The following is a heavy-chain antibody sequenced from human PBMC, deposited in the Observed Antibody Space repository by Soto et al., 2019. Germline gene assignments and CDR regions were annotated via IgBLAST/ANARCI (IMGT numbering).Heavy chain of an antibody. V-gene: IGHV4-39*07. CDR1: GGSIDSSDFY. CDR2: TNHSGNT. CDR3: ARGVSYYMDV. Sequence: SETLSLTCSVSGGSIDSSDFYWVWIRQPPGEGLEWIGETNHSGNTNYNPSLKSRVTISVDTSKNQFSLKLSSVTAADTAVYYCARGVSYYMDVWGKGTTVTVSS. D-gene: IGHD3-10*01. J-gene: IGHJ6*03.